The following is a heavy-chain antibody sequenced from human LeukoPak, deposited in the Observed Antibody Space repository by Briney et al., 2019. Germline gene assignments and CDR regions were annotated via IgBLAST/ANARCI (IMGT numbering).Heavy chain of an antibody. V-gene: IGHV4-38-2*02. D-gene: IGHD3-22*01. CDR1: NYSITSGYF. CDR3: ARDGVFHDSDGYSFDY. CDR2: IYHSGTT. Sequence: SETLSLTCAVSNYSITSGYFWGWIRQPPGKGLEWIASIYHSGTTYYNPSLRNRVTLFVDTFKNQFSLKLTSLTAADTAVYYCARDGVFHDSDGYSFDYWGQGTLVTVSS. J-gene: IGHJ4*02.